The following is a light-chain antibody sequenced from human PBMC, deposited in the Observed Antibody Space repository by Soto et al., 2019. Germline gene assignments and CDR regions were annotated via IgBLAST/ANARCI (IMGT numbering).Light chain of an antibody. Sequence: SYELTQPPSVSVAPGQTARVTCGGTNIGSKTVHWYQQKPGQAPVLVVYDDSDRPSGIPERFSGSNSGNTATLTISRVEAGDEADYYCQLWDSSNDHGVFGGGTKVTVL. CDR2: DDS. CDR1: NIGSKT. J-gene: IGLJ2*01. CDR3: QLWDSSNDHGV. V-gene: IGLV3-21*02.